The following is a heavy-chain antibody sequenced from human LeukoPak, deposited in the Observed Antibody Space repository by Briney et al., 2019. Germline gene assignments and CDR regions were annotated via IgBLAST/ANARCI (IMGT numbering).Heavy chain of an antibody. CDR1: GFTFSSFA. CDR3: AREVGYFDY. Sequence: GGSLRLSCAASGFTFSSFAMSWVRQAPGKGLEWVAFISSDESDKYYADSVKGRFTISRDNSKNTLYLQMNSLRAEDTAVYYCAREVGYFDYWGQGTLVTVSS. V-gene: IGHV3-30-3*01. CDR2: ISSDESDK. J-gene: IGHJ4*02.